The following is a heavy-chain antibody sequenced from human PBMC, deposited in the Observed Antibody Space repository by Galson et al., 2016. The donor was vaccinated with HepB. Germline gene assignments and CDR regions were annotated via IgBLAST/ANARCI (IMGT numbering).Heavy chain of an antibody. J-gene: IGHJ4*02. D-gene: IGHD2-21*02. V-gene: IGHV3-23*01. CDR2: ISGSGGTT. Sequence: SLRLSCAASGFTLRNYAMSWVRQAPGKGLEWVSVISGSGGTTYYADSVKGRFTISRDNSKNTLDLQMNSLRAEDTAVYYCAKLILCGGDCYIRPADSWGQGTQVTVSS. CDR1: GFTLRNYA. CDR3: AKLILCGGDCYIRPADS.